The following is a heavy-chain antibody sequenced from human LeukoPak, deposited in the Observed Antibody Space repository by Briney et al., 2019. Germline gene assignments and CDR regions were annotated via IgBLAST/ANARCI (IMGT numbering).Heavy chain of an antibody. D-gene: IGHD4-17*01. CDR2: IYYSGST. Sequence: SETLSLTCTVSDGSISSYYWSWIRQPPGKGLEWIGYIYYSGSTNYNPSLKSRVTISVDTSKNQFSLKLSSVTAADTAVYYCARGAYGDPTSFDYWGQGTLVTVSS. CDR3: ARGAYGDPTSFDY. CDR1: DGSISSYY. V-gene: IGHV4-59*01. J-gene: IGHJ4*02.